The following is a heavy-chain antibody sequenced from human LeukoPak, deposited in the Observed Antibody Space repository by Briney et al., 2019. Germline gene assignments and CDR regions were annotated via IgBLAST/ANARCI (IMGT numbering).Heavy chain of an antibody. CDR3: ARDRGTWNDDGFDY. CDR2: IYYTGST. J-gene: IGHJ4*02. CDR1: GDSIGSSTYY. V-gene: IGHV4-39*07. D-gene: IGHD1-1*01. Sequence: SETLSLTCNVSGDSIGSSTYYWGWIRQPPGKGLEWIGIIYYTGSTYYNPSLKSRVTISVDTSKNQFSLRLSSVTAADTAVYYCARDRGTWNDDGFDYWGQGTLVTVSS.